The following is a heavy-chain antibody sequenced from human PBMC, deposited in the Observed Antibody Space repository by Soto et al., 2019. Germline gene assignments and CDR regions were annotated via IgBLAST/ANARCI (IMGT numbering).Heavy chain of an antibody. CDR2: IYYSGST. Sequence: QVQLQESGPGLVKPSETLSLTCTVSGGSVSSGSYYWSWIRQPPRKGLEWIGYIYYSGSTNYNPSLKSRVTISVDTSKNQFSLKLSSVTAADTAVYYCARWDYYYYGMDVWGQGTTVTVSS. J-gene: IGHJ6*02. CDR3: ARWDYYYYGMDV. V-gene: IGHV4-61*01. CDR1: GGSVSSGSYY.